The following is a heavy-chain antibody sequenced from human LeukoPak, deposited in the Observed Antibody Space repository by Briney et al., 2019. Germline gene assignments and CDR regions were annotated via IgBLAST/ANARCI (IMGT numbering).Heavy chain of an antibody. CDR3: ARDLKFLGGYHYGMDV. CDR1: GFTFSNYW. V-gene: IGHV3-74*01. CDR2: INSDGSTT. D-gene: IGHD3-3*01. J-gene: IGHJ6*02. Sequence: PGGSLRLFCAASGFTFSNYWMHWVRQATGKGPVWVSRINSDGSTTTYADSVKGRFTISRDNAKNTLYLQMNSLRAEDTAVYYCARDLKFLGGYHYGMDVWGQGTTVTVSS.